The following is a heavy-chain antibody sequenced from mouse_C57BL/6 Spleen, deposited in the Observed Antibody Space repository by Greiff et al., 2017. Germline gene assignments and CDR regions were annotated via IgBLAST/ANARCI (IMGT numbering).Heavy chain of an antibody. CDR1: GYAFSSYW. CDR3: ARRDYYGNYAMDY. Sequence: QVQLQQSGAELVKPGASVKISCKASGYAFSSYWMNWVKQRPGKGLEWIGQIYPGDGDTNYNGKFKGKATLTPDKSSSTAYMQLSSLTSEDSAVYFCARRDYYGNYAMDYWGQGTSVTVSS. CDR2: IYPGDGDT. D-gene: IGHD1-1*01. V-gene: IGHV1-80*01. J-gene: IGHJ4*01.